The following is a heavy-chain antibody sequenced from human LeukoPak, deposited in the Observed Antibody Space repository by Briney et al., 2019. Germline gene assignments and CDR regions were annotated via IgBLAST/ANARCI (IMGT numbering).Heavy chain of an antibody. Sequence: ASVKVSFKASGGTFSNYAISWVRQAPGQGLEWVGRIIPILGIANYAQKFQGRVTITADKSTSTAYMELSSLRSEDTAVYYCASGDSADYYYYGMDVWGQGTTVTVSS. J-gene: IGHJ6*02. D-gene: IGHD2-15*01. CDR1: GGTFSNYA. CDR2: IIPILGIA. CDR3: ASGDSADYYYYGMDV. V-gene: IGHV1-69*04.